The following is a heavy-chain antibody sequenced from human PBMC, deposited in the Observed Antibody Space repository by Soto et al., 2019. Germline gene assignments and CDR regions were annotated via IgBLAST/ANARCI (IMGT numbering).Heavy chain of an antibody. CDR1: GFTFGNYA. D-gene: IGHD2-21*02. CDR2: ISDPGTST. CDR3: AKSLVTTSDAFDL. Sequence: GGSLRLSCAASGFTFGNYAMNWVRQAPGKGLEWISSISDPGTSTYYANSVKGRFSMSRDNSKNTLFLQMNRLRADDTAVYFCAKSLVTTSDAFDLWGRGTLVT. J-gene: IGHJ3*01. V-gene: IGHV3-23*01.